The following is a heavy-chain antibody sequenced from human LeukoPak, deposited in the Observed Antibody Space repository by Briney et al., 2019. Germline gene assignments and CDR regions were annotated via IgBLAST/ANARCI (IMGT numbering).Heavy chain of an antibody. CDR3: ARDQEGFDY. Sequence: ASVTVSCKASGGTFTSNYIHWVRQAPGQGLEWMGMIYPRDGSTSYAQKFQGRVTVTRDTSTSTVHMELSGLRSEDTAVYYCARDQEGFDYWGQGTLVTVSS. V-gene: IGHV1-46*01. J-gene: IGHJ4*02. CDR2: IYPRDGST. CDR1: GGTFTSNY.